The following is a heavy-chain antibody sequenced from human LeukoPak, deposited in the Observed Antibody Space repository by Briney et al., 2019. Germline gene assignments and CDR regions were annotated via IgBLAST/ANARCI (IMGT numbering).Heavy chain of an antibody. V-gene: IGHV4-39*07. J-gene: IGHJ5*02. CDR3: ARDQATVGASYNWFDP. CDR1: GGSISSSSYY. Sequence: PSETLSLTCTVSGGSISSSSYYWGWIRQPPGKGLEWIGSIYYSGSTYYNPSLKSRVTISVDTSKNQFSLKLSSVTAADTAVYYCARDQATVGASYNWFDPWGQGTLVTVSS. D-gene: IGHD1-26*01. CDR2: IYYSGST.